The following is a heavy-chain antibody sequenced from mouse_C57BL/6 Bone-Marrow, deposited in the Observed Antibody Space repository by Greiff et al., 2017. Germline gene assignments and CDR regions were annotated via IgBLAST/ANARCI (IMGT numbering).Heavy chain of an antibody. V-gene: IGHV1-69*01. CDR2: IDPSDSYT. CDR3: AIERPFAY. CDR1: GYTFTSYW. J-gene: IGHJ3*01. Sequence: QVQLQQPGAELVIPGASVKLSCKASGYTFTSYWMHWVKQRPGQGLEWIGEIDPSDSYTNYNQKFKGKSTLTVDKSSSTAYMQLSSLTSEDSAVYYCAIERPFAYWGQGTLVTVSA.